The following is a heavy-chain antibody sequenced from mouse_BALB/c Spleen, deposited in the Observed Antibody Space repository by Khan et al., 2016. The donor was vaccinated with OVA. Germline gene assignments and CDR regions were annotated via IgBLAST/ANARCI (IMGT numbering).Heavy chain of an antibody. Sequence: QVQLQQSGAELVKPGASVKIACKATGYTFSSYWIEWVKQRPGHGLEWIGEILPGRGNTNYNEKFKGKATFTADTSSNTAYMQLSSLTSEDSAVYFCAGGAGTTYGMDYWGQGTSVTVSA. CDR1: GYTFSSYW. D-gene: IGHD2-12*01. CDR3: AGGAGTTYGMDY. V-gene: IGHV1-9*01. J-gene: IGHJ4*01. CDR2: ILPGRGNT.